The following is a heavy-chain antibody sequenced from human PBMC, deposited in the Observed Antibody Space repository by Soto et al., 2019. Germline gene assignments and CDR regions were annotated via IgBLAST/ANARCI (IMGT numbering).Heavy chain of an antibody. CDR1: GFTFDDYA. CDR2: ISLSGGHI. Sequence: EVQLVESGGGLVQPGRSLRLSCAAAGFTFDDYAMYWVRQAPGRGLEWVSAISLSGGHIAYADSVKGRFTISRDNAKSFLYLQMNSLRVEDSALYYCAKGGSATLITTAGTDNRFDPWGQGTLVTVSS. D-gene: IGHD6-13*01. CDR3: AKGGSATLITTAGTDNRFDP. V-gene: IGHV3-9*01. J-gene: IGHJ5*02.